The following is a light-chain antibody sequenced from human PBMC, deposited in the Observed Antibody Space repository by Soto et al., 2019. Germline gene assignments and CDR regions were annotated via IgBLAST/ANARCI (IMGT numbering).Light chain of an antibody. CDR3: VQGTHWPYT. J-gene: IGKJ2*01. Sequence: DVVMTQSPLSLSVTLGQPASISCASSQSLLYKDGNTYLHWFQQRPGQSPRRLIYKVSKRDSGVPDRFSGSGSDNDFTLEIRRVEPEDTAVYYCVQGTHWPYTFGQGTKMELK. CDR2: KVS. CDR1: QSLLYKDGNTY. V-gene: IGKV2-30*01.